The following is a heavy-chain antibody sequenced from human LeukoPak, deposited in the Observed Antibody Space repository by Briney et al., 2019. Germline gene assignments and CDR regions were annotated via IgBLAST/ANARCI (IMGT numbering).Heavy chain of an antibody. CDR3: AGQQLVLAGGDY. CDR1: GVPISGYW. Sequence: GSLRLSCAASGVPISGYWMSWVRQPPGKGLEWIGEINHSGSTNYNPSLKSRVTISVDTSKNQFSLKLSSVTAADTAVYYCAGQQLVLAGGDYWGQGTLVTVSS. D-gene: IGHD6-13*01. J-gene: IGHJ4*02. V-gene: IGHV4-34*01. CDR2: INHSGST.